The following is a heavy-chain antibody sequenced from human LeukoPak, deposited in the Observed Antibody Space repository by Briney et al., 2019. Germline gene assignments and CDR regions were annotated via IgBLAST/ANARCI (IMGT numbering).Heavy chain of an antibody. D-gene: IGHD3-10*01. V-gene: IGHV4-59*01. CDR2: IDDSGNT. CDR1: GGSISRYY. J-gene: IGHJ3*02. Sequence: SETLSLTCTVSGGSISRYYWSWIRRPPGKGLEWIGYIDDSGNTNYNPSLKSQVTISVDKSKNQFSLKLSFVTAADTAMYYCARPDYHNSGSHTVFDAFDIWGQGTRVTVSS. CDR3: ARPDYHNSGSHTVFDAFDI.